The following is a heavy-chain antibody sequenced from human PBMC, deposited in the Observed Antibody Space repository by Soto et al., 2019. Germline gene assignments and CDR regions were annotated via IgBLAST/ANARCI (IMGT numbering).Heavy chain of an antibody. D-gene: IGHD6-13*01. V-gene: IGHV1-18*01. J-gene: IGHJ5*02. CDR1: VYTFTSYG. CDR3: ARDHMXDSSSWYSGRNWFDP. Sequence: ASVKVSCKASVYTFTSYGISWGRQAPGQGLEWMGWISAYNGNTNYAQKLQGRVTMTTDTSTSTAYMELRSLRSDDTAVYYCARDHMXDSSSWYSGRNWFDPWGQGTLVTVSS. CDR2: ISAYNGNT.